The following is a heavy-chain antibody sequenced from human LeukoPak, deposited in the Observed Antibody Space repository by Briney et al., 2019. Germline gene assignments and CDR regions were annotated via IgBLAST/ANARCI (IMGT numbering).Heavy chain of an antibody. Sequence: GGSLRLSCAASGFTFSNYTMHWVRQAPGKGLDWVAVISYDGNNKYYADSVKGRFTISRDNAKNSLYLQMKSLRAEDTAVYYCAKEGGDDSSDYWGQGTLVTVSS. CDR2: ISYDGNNK. CDR1: GFTFSNYT. J-gene: IGHJ4*02. CDR3: AKEGGDDSSDY. D-gene: IGHD3-22*01. V-gene: IGHV3-30*04.